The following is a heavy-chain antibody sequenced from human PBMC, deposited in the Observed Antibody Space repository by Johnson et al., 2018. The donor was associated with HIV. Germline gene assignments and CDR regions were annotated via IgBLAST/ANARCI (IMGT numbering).Heavy chain of an antibody. J-gene: IGHJ3*01. D-gene: IGHD3-16*01. Sequence: VQLVESGGGVVQPGGSLRLSCAASGFTFSSYGMHWVRQAPGKGLEWVSDMSWNRGSIGYADFVKGRFTISRDNAKNSLSLQMNSLRAEDTAVYYCARRFVAAFDLWGQGTMVTVSS. CDR2: MSWNRGSI. CDR3: ARRFVAAFDL. CDR1: GFTFSSYG. V-gene: IGHV3-48*04.